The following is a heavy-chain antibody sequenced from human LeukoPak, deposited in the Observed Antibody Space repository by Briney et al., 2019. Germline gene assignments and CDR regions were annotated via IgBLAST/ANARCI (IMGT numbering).Heavy chain of an antibody. CDR2: MNPNSGNT. D-gene: IGHD4-17*01. J-gene: IGHJ4*02. CDR3: AREGAMTTVTTFGY. V-gene: IGHV1-8*01. CDR1: GYTFTSYD. Sequence: ASVKVFCKASGYTFTSYDINWVRQATGQGLEWMGWMNPNSGNTGYAQKFQGRVTMTRNTSISTAYMELSSLRSEDTAVYYCAREGAMTTVTTFGYWGQGTLVTVSS.